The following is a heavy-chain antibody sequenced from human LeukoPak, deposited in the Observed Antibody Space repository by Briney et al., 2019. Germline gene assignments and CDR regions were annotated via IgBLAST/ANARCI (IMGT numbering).Heavy chain of an antibody. J-gene: IGHJ4*02. CDR1: GYTFTSYF. V-gene: IGHV1-46*01. D-gene: IGHD2-21*02. CDR2: INPSGGST. Sequence: ASVKVSCKASGYTFTSYFMHWVRQAPGQGLEWMGIINPSGGSTSYAQKFQGRVTMTRDTSTSTVYMELSSLRSEDTAVYYCARRLAPVVVTASFDYWGQGTLVTVSS. CDR3: ARRLAPVVVTASFDY.